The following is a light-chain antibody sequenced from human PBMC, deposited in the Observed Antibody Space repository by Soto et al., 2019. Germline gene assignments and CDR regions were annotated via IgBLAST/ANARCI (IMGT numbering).Light chain of an antibody. Sequence: QSVLTQPASVSGSPGQSITISCTGTSTDVGGYNYVSWYQQHPGKAPKLMISDVSNRPSGVSIRFSGSQSGNTASLTISGLQAEDEADYYCNSYSSSTTLYLFGTGTKVTVL. J-gene: IGLJ1*01. CDR2: DVS. CDR1: STDVGGYNY. V-gene: IGLV2-14*01. CDR3: NSYSSSTTLYL.